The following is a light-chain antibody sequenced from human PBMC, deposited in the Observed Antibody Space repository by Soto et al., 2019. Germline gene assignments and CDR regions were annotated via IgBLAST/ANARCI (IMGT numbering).Light chain of an antibody. CDR2: DAS. CDR1: ESVSRN. Sequence: EVVMTQSPATLSVSPGERATLSCRASESVSRNLAWYQQKPGQAPRLLIYDASTRATGIPDRFSGGGSGTEFTLSISSLQSEDFAVYYCQQYNNWPITFGQGTRLEI. J-gene: IGKJ5*01. V-gene: IGKV3-15*01. CDR3: QQYNNWPIT.